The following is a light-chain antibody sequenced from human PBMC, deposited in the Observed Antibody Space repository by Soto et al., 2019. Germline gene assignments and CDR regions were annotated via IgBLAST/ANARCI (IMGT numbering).Light chain of an antibody. CDR1: QSISSY. CDR2: DAS. J-gene: IGKJ1*01. Sequence: EIVLTQSPANMYMSPGERITLSYRASQSISSYLAWYQQKPGQAPRLLIYDASNRATGIPDRFSGSGSGTDFTLTISRLEPEDFAVYYCQQYGSSPKTFGQGTKVDIK. CDR3: QQYGSSPKT. V-gene: IGKV3-20*01.